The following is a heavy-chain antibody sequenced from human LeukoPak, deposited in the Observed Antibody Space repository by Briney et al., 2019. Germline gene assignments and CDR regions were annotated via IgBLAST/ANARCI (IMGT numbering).Heavy chain of an antibody. CDR2: ISGSGGST. D-gene: IGHD3-10*02. V-gene: IGHV3-23*01. CDR1: GFTFSSYA. J-gene: IGHJ6*02. CDR3: AKAAMLTEYYYGMDV. Sequence: PGGSLRLSCAASGFTFSSYAMSWVRQAPGKGLEWVSAISGSGGSTYYADSVKGRFTISRDNSKNTLYLQMNSLRAGDTAVYYCAKAAMLTEYYYGMDVWGQGTTVTVSS.